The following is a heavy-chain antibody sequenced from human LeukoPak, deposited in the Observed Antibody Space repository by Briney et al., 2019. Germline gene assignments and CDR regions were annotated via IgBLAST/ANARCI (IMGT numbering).Heavy chain of an antibody. Sequence: GGSLRLSCAASGFTFNDYWMHWVRHVPGKGLVGVSRINDDASRIFYADSVKGRFTISRDNSQNTLYLQMNSLRADDTAVYYCVRGALASCGGGRCHGIFDNWGQGILVTVSS. CDR3: VRGALASCGGGRCHGIFDN. J-gene: IGHJ4*02. D-gene: IGHD2-21*01. V-gene: IGHV3-74*01. CDR1: GFTFNDYW. CDR2: INDDASRI.